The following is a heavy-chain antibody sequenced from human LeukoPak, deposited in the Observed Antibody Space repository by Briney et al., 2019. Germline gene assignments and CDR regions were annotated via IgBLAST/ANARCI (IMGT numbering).Heavy chain of an antibody. CDR2: IYYSGST. V-gene: IGHV4-59*01. Sequence: SSETLSLTCTVSGGSISSYYWSWIRQPPGKGLEWIGYIYYSGSTNYNPSPKSRVTISVDTSKNQFSLKLSSVTAADTAVYYCARGHHIRGVISYWGQGTLVTVSS. D-gene: IGHD3-10*01. CDR3: ARGHHIRGVISY. CDR1: GGSISSYY. J-gene: IGHJ4*02.